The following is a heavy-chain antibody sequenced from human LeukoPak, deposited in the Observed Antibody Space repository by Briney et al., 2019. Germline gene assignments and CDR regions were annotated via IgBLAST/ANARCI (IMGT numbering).Heavy chain of an antibody. V-gene: IGHV3-7*01. Sequence: GGSLRLSCAASGFTFSSYWMSWVRQAPGKGLEWVANIKQDGSEKYYVDSVKGRFTISRDNAKNSLYLQMNSLRAEDTAVYYCAREREEYCSGGSCHGVYNWFDPWGQGTLVTVSS. J-gene: IGHJ5*02. CDR2: IKQDGSEK. D-gene: IGHD2-15*01. CDR1: GFTFSSYW. CDR3: AREREEYCSGGSCHGVYNWFDP.